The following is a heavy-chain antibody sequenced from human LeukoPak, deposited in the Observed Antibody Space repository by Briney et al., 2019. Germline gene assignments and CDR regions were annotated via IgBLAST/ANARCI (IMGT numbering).Heavy chain of an antibody. CDR1: GFTFSSYA. D-gene: IGHD3-16*01. J-gene: IGHJ3*02. Sequence: PGGCLRLSCAASGFTFSSYAMHWVRQAPGKGLEWVAVISYDGSNKYYADSVKGRFTISRDNSKNTLYLQMNSLRAEDTAVYYCAKGGYSHWGSAFDMWGQGTMVTVSS. CDR2: ISYDGSNK. V-gene: IGHV3-30-3*01. CDR3: AKGGYSHWGSAFDM.